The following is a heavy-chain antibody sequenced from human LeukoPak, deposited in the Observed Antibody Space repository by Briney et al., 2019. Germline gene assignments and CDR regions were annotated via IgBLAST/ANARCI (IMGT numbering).Heavy chain of an antibody. CDR3: ARADTSGTSSSDAFDI. CDR1: GGSIRSGTW. D-gene: IGHD3-10*01. V-gene: IGHV4-4*02. Sequence: SGTLSLTCIVSGGSIRSGTWWNWVRQPPGKGLEWFGEIYHDETTNYSPSLKSRVTMSVDKSKNHFSLRLSAVTAADTAVYYCARADTSGTSSSDAFDIWGQGTMVTVSS. CDR2: IYHDETT. J-gene: IGHJ3*02.